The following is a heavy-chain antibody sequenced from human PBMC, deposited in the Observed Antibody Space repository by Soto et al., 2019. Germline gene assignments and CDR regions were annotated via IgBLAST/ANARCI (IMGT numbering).Heavy chain of an antibody. CDR1: GFSFSYYG. V-gene: IGHV3-48*01. CDR3: AREASTGNYYMDV. D-gene: IGHD1-1*01. Sequence: GGSLRLSCAASGFSFSYYGMNWVRQAPGKGLEWVSYISTSSSNIYYADSVKGRFTISRDNAKNSLSLQMNSLRAADTAVYYCAREASTGNYYMDVWGKGTTVTVSS. J-gene: IGHJ6*03. CDR2: ISTSSSNI.